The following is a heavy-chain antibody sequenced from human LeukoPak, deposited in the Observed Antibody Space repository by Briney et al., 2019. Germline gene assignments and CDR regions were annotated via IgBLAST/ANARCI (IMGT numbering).Heavy chain of an antibody. D-gene: IGHD3-22*01. CDR3: ARDSSGYYLPDYFDY. J-gene: IGHJ4*02. CDR2: ISSSGSTI. Sequence: GGSLRLSCAASGFTFSSYEMNWVRQAPGKGLEWVSYISSSGSTIYYADSVKGRFTISRDNAKNSLYLQTNSLRAEDTAVYYCARDSSGYYLPDYFDYWGQGTLVTVSS. CDR1: GFTFSSYE. V-gene: IGHV3-48*03.